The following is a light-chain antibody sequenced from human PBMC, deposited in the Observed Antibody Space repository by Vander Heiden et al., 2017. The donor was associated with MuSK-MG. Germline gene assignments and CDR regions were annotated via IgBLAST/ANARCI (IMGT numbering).Light chain of an antibody. CDR1: QSISNY. CDR3: QQSDRTPYA. CDR2: AAS. J-gene: IGKJ2*01. Sequence: DIQMTQSPSSLSASIGDRVTVTCRASQSISNYLNWYQAKPGNAPKLLIYAASTLQSGVPSRFSGSGSGTDFTLTISRLQPEDFATYYCQQSDRTPYAFGQGTKMEVK. V-gene: IGKV1-39*01.